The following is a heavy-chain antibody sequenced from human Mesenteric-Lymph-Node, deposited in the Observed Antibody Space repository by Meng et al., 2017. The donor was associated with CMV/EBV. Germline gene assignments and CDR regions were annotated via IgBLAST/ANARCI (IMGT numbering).Heavy chain of an antibody. Sequence: GESLKISCTASGFTFSDYAMHWVRQVPGKGLEWVALISSDGSNKYYADSVKGRFTISRDNSKNTLYVQMNSLRAEDTAVYYCARSFWSGYYTSPQYYFDSWGQGTLVTVSS. CDR2: ISSDGSNK. D-gene: IGHD3-3*01. J-gene: IGHJ4*02. CDR3: ARSFWSGYYTSPQYYFDS. CDR1: GFTFSDYA. V-gene: IGHV3-30*04.